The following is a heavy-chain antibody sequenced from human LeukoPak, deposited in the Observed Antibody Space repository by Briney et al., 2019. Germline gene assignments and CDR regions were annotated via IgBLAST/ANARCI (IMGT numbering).Heavy chain of an antibody. CDR3: AKPVSGGLAVTADWFHP. CDR1: GFAFSFYA. Sequence: GGSLRLSCAASGFAFSFYAMSWLRQPPGKGLEWVSTINANSGTTSYAASVRGRFTISRDNSKNTLYLQVNTLRADDTATYYCAKPVSGGLAVTADWFHPWGQGTLVVVSS. D-gene: IGHD6-19*01. J-gene: IGHJ5*01. V-gene: IGHV3-23*01. CDR2: INANSGTT.